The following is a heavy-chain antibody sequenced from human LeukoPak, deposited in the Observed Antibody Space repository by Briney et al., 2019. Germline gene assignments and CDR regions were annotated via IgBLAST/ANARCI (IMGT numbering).Heavy chain of an antibody. J-gene: IGHJ4*02. V-gene: IGHV3-7*03. Sequence: GGSLRLSCAASGFTFSSYWMTWVRQAPGKGLEWVANIKQDGSERNYVDSVKGRFTISRDNAKNSLYLQMNTRRDEDTAVYYCATGAGCGYWGQGTLVTVSS. D-gene: IGHD6-19*01. CDR1: GFTFSSYW. CDR2: IKQDGSER. CDR3: ATGAGCGY.